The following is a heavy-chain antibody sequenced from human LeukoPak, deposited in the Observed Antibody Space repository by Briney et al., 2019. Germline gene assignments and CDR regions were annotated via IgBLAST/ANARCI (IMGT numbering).Heavy chain of an antibody. CDR1: GGSFRGYY. J-gene: IGHJ6*02. D-gene: IGHD2-2*01. Sequence: KPSETLSLTCAVYGGSFRGYYWSGIRQPPGKGLEWIGEINHSGSTNYSPSLKSRVTISVDTSKNQFSQKLSSMTAADTAVYCCARTPLTEVVVPAANPYYYYYGMDVWGQGTTVTVSS. CDR2: INHSGST. V-gene: IGHV4-34*01. CDR3: ARTPLTEVVVPAANPYYYYYGMDV.